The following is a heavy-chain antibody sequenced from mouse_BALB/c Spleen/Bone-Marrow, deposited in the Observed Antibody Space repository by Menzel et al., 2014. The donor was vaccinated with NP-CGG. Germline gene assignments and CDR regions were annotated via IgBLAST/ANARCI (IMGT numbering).Heavy chain of an antibody. V-gene: IGHV7-3*02. Sequence: EVQVVESGGGLVQPGGSLRLSCATSGFTFTDYYMNWVRQPPGKALEWFGFIRHTANSYTTENSASVKGRFTVSRDNSQNILYLQMNAQRAEDSATYYLSRDKGRVYFDYWGQGTPLTVSS. J-gene: IGHJ2*01. CDR3: SRDKGRVYFDY. CDR2: IRHTANSYTT. CDR1: GFTFTDYY.